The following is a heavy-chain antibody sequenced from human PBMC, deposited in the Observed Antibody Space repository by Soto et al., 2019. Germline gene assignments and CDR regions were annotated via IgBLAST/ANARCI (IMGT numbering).Heavy chain of an antibody. CDR1: GGSISSGGYY. D-gene: IGHD1-7*01. CDR2: IYYSGST. J-gene: IGHJ6*02. V-gene: IGHV4-31*03. Sequence: SETLSLTCTVSGGSISSGGYYWSWIRQHPGKGLEWIGYIYYSGSTYYNPSLKSRVTISVDTSKNQFSLKLSSVTAADTAVYYCARDRPIKSRITGTTGYYYGMDVWGQGTTVTVSS. CDR3: ARDRPIKSRITGTTGYYYGMDV.